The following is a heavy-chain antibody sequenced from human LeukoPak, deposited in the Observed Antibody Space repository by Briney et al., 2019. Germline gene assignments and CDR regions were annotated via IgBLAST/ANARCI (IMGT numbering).Heavy chain of an antibody. CDR2: VYYSGNT. J-gene: IGHJ3*02. V-gene: IGHV4-39*01. CDR1: GGSISSSGYY. D-gene: IGHD2-15*01. CDR3: ARLSIFCSGGSCYSAVFDAFDI. Sequence: PSETLSLTRTVSGGSISSSGYYWGWIRQPPGKGLEWIGSVYYSGNTYYNPSLKSRATISVDTSKNQFSLKLSSVTAADTAVYYCARLSIFCSGGSCYSAVFDAFDIWGQGTMVTVSS.